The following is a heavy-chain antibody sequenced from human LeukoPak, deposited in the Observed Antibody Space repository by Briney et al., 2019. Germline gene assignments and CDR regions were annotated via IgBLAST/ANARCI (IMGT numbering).Heavy chain of an antibody. J-gene: IGHJ5*02. CDR3: ARGGVGHCSGGSCPTSWFDP. Sequence: ASVKVSCKASGYTFTNFGISWVRQAPGQGLEWMGWICPYNGNTDYPQKVQGRVTMTTDTSTSTAYMELRRLRSDDTAVYYCARGGVGHCSGGSCPTSWFDPWGQGTLVTVSS. CDR2: ICPYNGNT. D-gene: IGHD2-15*01. CDR1: GYTFTNFG. V-gene: IGHV1-18*01.